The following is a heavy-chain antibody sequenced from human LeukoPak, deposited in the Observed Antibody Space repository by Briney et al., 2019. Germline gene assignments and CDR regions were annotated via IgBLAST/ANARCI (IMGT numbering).Heavy chain of an antibody. D-gene: IGHD2/OR15-2a*01. V-gene: IGHV3-30*03. Sequence: PGGSLRLSCAASGFTFSDYYMSWIRQAPGKGLEWVAVISYDGSNKYYADSVKGRFTISRDNSKNTLYLQMNSLRAEDTAVYYCARDFLYYFDYWGQGTLVTVSS. J-gene: IGHJ4*02. CDR1: GFTFSDYY. CDR3: ARDFLYYFDY. CDR2: ISYDGSNK.